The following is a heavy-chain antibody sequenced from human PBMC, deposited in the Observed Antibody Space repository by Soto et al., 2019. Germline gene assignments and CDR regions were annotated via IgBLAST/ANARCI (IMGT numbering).Heavy chain of an antibody. CDR1: GFIFSNYA. V-gene: IGHV3-23*01. Sequence: GGSLRLSCAVSGFIFSNYAMSWVRQAPGKGLEWVSAINGSGESTYYADPVKGRFTISRDNSKNTLYLQMYSLTAEDTAVYYCAKGASGWYGFPQDYWGQGRLVTVSS. CDR3: AKGASGWYGFPQDY. D-gene: IGHD6-19*01. J-gene: IGHJ4*02. CDR2: INGSGEST.